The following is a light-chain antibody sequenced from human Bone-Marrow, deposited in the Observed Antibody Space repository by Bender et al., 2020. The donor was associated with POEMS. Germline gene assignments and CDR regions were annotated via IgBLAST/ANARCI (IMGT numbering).Light chain of an antibody. CDR2: SSH. CDR3: AVRDDSLNGWE. CDR1: SSNIGAHA. V-gene: IGLV1-44*01. J-gene: IGLJ3*02. Sequence: QSVLTQPPSASGTPGQRVTIPCSGGSSNIGAHAVNWYQHLPGTAPKLLIYSSHRRPSEVPDRFSGSRSGTSASLAISGLQSEDEADYYCAVRDDSLNGWELGGGTDMTV.